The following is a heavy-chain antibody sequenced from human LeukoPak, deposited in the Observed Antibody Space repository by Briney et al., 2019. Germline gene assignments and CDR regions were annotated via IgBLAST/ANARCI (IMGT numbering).Heavy chain of an antibody. J-gene: IGHJ3*02. CDR2: INSDGSST. D-gene: IGHD4-17*01. V-gene: IGHV3-74*01. Sequence: LAGGSLRLSCAASGFTFSSYWMHWVRQAPGKGLVWVSRINSDGSSTSYADSVKGRFTISRDNSKNTLFLQMNSLRAEDTAVYYCAKDYYGDWAFDMWGQGTMVTVSS. CDR1: GFTFSSYW. CDR3: AKDYYGDWAFDM.